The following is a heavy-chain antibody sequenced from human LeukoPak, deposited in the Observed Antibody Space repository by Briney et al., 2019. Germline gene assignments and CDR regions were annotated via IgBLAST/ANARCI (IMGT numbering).Heavy chain of an antibody. CDR1: GFTFSNYA. Sequence: GRSLRLSCAASGFTFSNYAMHWVRQAPGKGLEWVAIISYDGSNKYYADSVKGRFTISRDNSKNTLYLQMNSLRAEDTAVYYCASDTGSFDYWGQGTLVTVSS. CDR2: ISYDGSNK. CDR3: ASDTGSFDY. D-gene: IGHD1-14*01. V-gene: IGHV3-30-3*01. J-gene: IGHJ4*02.